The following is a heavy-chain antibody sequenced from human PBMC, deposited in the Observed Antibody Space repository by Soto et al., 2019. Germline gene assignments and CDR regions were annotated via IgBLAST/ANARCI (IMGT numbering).Heavy chain of an antibody. CDR1: GYTFTSYG. CDR2: ISAYNGNT. CDR3: ARGGRVRFNYYYYYYMDV. D-gene: IGHD3-10*01. Sequence: GASVKVSCKASGYTFTSYGISWVRQAPGQGLEWMGWISAYNGNTNYAQKLQGRVTMTTDTSTSTAYMGLRSLRSDDTAVYYCARGGRVRFNYYYYYYMDVWGKGTKVTVSS. V-gene: IGHV1-18*01. J-gene: IGHJ6*03.